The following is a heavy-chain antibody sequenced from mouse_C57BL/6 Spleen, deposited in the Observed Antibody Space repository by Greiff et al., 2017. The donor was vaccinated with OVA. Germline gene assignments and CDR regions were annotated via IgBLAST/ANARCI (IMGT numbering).Heavy chain of an antibody. J-gene: IGHJ1*03. CDR3: TGNYDGYYGNFDV. CDR1: GYTFTDYE. D-gene: IGHD2-3*01. Sequence: QVQLQQSGAELVRPGASVTLSCKASGYTFTDYEMHWVKQTPVHGLEWIGAIDPETGGTAYNQKFKGKAILTADKSSSTAYMELRSLTSEDSAVYYCTGNYDGYYGNFDVWGTGTTVTVSS. V-gene: IGHV1-15*01. CDR2: IDPETGGT.